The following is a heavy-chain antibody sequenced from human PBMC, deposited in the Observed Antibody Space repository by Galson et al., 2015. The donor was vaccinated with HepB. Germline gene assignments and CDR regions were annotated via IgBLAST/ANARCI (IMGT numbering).Heavy chain of an antibody. D-gene: IGHD3-9*01. J-gene: IGHJ6*02. CDR2: INSDGSST. Sequence: SLRLSCAASGFTFSNYWMYWVRQAPGKGLVWVSRINSDGSSTGYADSVKGRFTISRDNAKNTLYLQMDSLRAEDTAVYYCARAEASPYYDILTGYYGHYYGMDVWGQGTTVTVSS. CDR1: GFTFSNYW. CDR3: ARAEASPYYDILTGYYGHYYGMDV. V-gene: IGHV3-74*01.